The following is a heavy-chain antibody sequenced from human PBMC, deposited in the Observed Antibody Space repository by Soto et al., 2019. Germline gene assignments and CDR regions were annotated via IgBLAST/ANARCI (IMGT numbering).Heavy chain of an antibody. CDR1: GFTFSDYA. J-gene: IGHJ4*02. D-gene: IGHD3-10*01. CDR2: ITGSGGLT. V-gene: IGHV3-23*01. Sequence: GGSLRLSCAVSGFTFSDYAMTWVRQAPGKGLEWVSGITGSGGLTYYADIVKGRFTVSRDNSQNTVYLQMNSLRAEDTAVYYCVKGSGTQLSYKAQGHSWGQGSLVTVSS. CDR3: VKGSGTQLSYKAQGHS.